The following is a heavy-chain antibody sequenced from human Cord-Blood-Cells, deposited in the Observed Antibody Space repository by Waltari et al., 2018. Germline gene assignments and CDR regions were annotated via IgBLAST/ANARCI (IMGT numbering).Heavy chain of an antibody. J-gene: IGHJ4*02. D-gene: IGHD6-6*01. CDR3: ARDPVAARLDY. V-gene: IGHV3-33*01. CDR2: IWYDGSNK. CDR1: GFTFSSYG. Sequence: QVQLVESGGGVVQPGRSLRLSCAASGFTFSSYGMHWVRQAPGKGLEWVAVIWYDGSNKYYADSVKGRFTISRDNSKNTLYLQMNSLRAEDTAVYYCARDPVAARLDYWGQGTLVTVSS.